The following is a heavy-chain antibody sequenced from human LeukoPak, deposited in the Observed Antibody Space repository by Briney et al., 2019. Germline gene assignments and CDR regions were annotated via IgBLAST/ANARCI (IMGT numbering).Heavy chain of an antibody. CDR1: GFTFSSYS. V-gene: IGHV3-21*04. CDR3: AKDLLDSSGYNYFDY. CDR2: ISSSTSYI. J-gene: IGHJ4*02. D-gene: IGHD3-22*01. Sequence: GGSLRLSCAASGFTFSSYSMNWIRQAPGKGLEWVSSISSSTSYIYYADSVKGRFTISKDNAKNSLYLQMNSLRAEDTAVYYCAKDLLDSSGYNYFDYWGRGTLVTVSS.